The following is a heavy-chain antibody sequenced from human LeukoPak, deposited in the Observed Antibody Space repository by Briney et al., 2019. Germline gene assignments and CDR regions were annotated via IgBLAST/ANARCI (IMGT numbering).Heavy chain of an antibody. D-gene: IGHD5-18*01. CDR3: ARDSSHVDTAFDYYYYGMDV. CDR1: GFTFSSYW. J-gene: IGHJ6*02. Sequence: SGGSLRLSCAASGFTFSSYWMSWVRQAPGKGLEWVANIKQDGSEKYYVDSVKGRFTISRDNAKSSLYLQMNSLRAEDTAVYYCARDSSHVDTAFDYYYYGMDVWGQGTTVTVSS. V-gene: IGHV3-7*01. CDR2: IKQDGSEK.